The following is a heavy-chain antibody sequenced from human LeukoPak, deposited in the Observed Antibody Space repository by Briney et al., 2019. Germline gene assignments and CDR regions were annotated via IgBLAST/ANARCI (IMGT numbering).Heavy chain of an antibody. D-gene: IGHD2-2*01. CDR1: GFTFSSYS. Sequence: GGSLRLSCAASGFTFSSYSMNWVRQAPGKGLEWVSSISSSSSYIYYADSVKGRFAISRDNAKNSLYLQMNSLRAEDTAVYYCARDCSSTSCYPYYYYMDVWGKGTTVTVSS. J-gene: IGHJ6*03. V-gene: IGHV3-21*01. CDR3: ARDCSSTSCYPYYYYMDV. CDR2: ISSSSSYI.